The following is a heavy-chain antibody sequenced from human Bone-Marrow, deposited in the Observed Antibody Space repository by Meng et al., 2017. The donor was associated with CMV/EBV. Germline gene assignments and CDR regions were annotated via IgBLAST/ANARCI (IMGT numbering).Heavy chain of an antibody. CDR1: GYPFTSYD. J-gene: IGHJ4*02. V-gene: IGHV1-2*02. D-gene: IGHD1-26*01. CDR2: INPNSGGT. Sequence: ASVKVSCKASGYPFTSYDIYWVRQAPGQGLEWMGWINPNSGGTNYAQKFQGRVTVTRDTSISTAYMELSRLTSDDTAVYYCARDDLSGSYCLGYWGQGTLVTVSS. CDR3: ARDDLSGSYCLGY.